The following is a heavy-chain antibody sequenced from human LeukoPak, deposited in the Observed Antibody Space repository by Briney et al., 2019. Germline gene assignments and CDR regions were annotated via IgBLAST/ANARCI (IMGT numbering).Heavy chain of an antibody. CDR3: AKDKSSSWYEGFDY. CDR1: GFTFDDYA. V-gene: IGHV3-9*01. J-gene: IGHJ4*02. CDR2: ISWNSGSI. D-gene: IGHD6-13*01. Sequence: GGSLRLSCAASGFTFDDYAMHWVRQAPGKGLEWVSGISWNSGSIGYADSVKGRFTISRNNAKNSLYLQMNSLRADDTALYYCAKDKSSSWYEGFDYWGQGTLVTVSS.